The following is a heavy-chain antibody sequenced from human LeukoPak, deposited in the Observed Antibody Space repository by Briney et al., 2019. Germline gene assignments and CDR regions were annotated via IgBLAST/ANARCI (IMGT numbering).Heavy chain of an antibody. CDR3: ARYYYDSSGSTSDLGAFDI. V-gene: IGHV1-8*01. CDR2: MNPNNGNT. D-gene: IGHD3-22*01. J-gene: IGHJ3*02. Sequence: ASVKVSCKASGYTFTSYDINWVRQATGQGLEWMGWMNPNNGNTGYLQKFQGRVTMTRDTSINTAYMELSSLRSEDTAVYYCARYYYDSSGSTSDLGAFDIWGQGTMVTVSS. CDR1: GYTFTSYD.